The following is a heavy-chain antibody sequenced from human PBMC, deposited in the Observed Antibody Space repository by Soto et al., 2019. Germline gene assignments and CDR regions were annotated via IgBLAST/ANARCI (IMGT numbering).Heavy chain of an antibody. CDR2: NKHSGST. CDR1: GGSFSGYN. Sequence: QVQLQQWGAGLLETSETLSLTCAVYGGSFSGYNWSWLRQPPGKGLEWIGENKHSGSTNYNPSLKSRVTISVDTSKNQFSLKLSSVTAAVTAVYYCARGPRGMTTRSVFDYWGQGTLVTVSS. V-gene: IGHV4-34*01. D-gene: IGHD4-17*01. CDR3: ARGPRGMTTRSVFDY. J-gene: IGHJ4*02.